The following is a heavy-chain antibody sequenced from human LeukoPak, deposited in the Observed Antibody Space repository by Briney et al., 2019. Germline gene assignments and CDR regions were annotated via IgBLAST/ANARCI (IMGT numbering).Heavy chain of an antibody. V-gene: IGHV3-53*04. CDR2: IYSGGST. D-gene: IGHD1-26*01. Sequence: PGGSLRLSCAASGFTVSSNYMSWVRQAPGKGLEWVSVIYSGGSTYYADSVKGRFTISRHNSKNTLYLQMNSLRAEDTAVYYCARARGGSGKNWFDPWAREPWSPSPQ. CDR3: ARARGGSGKNWFDP. CDR1: GFTVSSNY. J-gene: IGHJ5*02.